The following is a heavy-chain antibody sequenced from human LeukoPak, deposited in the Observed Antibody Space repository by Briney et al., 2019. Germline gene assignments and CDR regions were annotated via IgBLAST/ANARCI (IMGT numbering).Heavy chain of an antibody. CDR1: GFTFSSYG. Sequence: PGGSLRLSCAASGFTFSSYGMHWVRQAPGKGLEWVAVIWYDGSNKYYADSVKGRFTISRDNSKKTLYLQMNNLRAEDTAVYYCARKKRVDTDSIMVCYYYAMDVWGQGTTVTVSS. D-gene: IGHD5-18*01. V-gene: IGHV3-33*01. CDR3: ARKKRVDTDSIMVCYYYAMDV. CDR2: IWYDGSNK. J-gene: IGHJ6*02.